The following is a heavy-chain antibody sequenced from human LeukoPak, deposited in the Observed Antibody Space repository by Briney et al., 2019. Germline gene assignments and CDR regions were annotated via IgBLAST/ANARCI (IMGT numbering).Heavy chain of an antibody. CDR2: INPNSGGT. D-gene: IGHD3-10*01. V-gene: IGHV1-2*02. CDR1: GYTFTGYY. Sequence: ASVRVSCKASGYTFTGYYMHWVRQAPGQGLEWMGWINPNSGGTNYAQKFQGRVTMTRDTSISTAYMELSRPRSDDTAVYYCAHTMHYYYYGMDVWGQGTTVTVSS. CDR3: AHTMHYYYYGMDV. J-gene: IGHJ6*02.